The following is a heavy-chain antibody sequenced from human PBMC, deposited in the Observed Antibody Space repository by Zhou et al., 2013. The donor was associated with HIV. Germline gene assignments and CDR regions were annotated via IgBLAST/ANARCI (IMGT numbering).Heavy chain of an antibody. CDR1: GYSISSGYY. D-gene: IGHD6-13*01. CDR3: GREVLAAAGTFDY. V-gene: IGHV4-38-2*02. CDR2: IYHSGST. Sequence: VQLQESGPGLVKPSETLSLTCAVSGYSISSGYYWGWIRQPPGKGLEWIGSIYHSGSTYYNPSLKSRVTISVDTSKNQFSLKLSSVTAADTAVYYCGREVLAAAGTFDYWGQGTLGPPSPQ. J-gene: IGHJ4*02.